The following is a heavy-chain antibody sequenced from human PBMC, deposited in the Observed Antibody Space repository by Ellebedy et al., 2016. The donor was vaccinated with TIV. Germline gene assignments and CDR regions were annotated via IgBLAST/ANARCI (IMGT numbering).Heavy chain of an antibody. V-gene: IGHV3-74*01. J-gene: IGHJ2*01. CDR1: GFTFSNYW. Sequence: GGSLRLXXAASGFTFSNYWMHWVRQAPGKGLVWVSRIKSDGSSTTYADSVKGRFTISRDNAKNSLYLQMNSLRAEDTAVYYCARRYFDLWGRGTLVTVSS. CDR3: ARRYFDL. CDR2: IKSDGSST.